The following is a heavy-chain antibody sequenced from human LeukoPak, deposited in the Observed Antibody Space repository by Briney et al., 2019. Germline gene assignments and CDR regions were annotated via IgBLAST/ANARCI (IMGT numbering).Heavy chain of an antibody. J-gene: IGHJ6*02. CDR2: ISSSSSYI. V-gene: IGHV3-21*01. Sequence: ETLSLTCSVSGVYFSSRGCYWGWVRQPPGKGLEWVSSISSSSSYIYYADSVKGRFTISRDNAKNSLYLQMNSLRAEDTAVYYCARDMVGATDYYYYYGMDVWGQGTTVTASS. CDR3: ARDMVGATDYYYYYGMDV. CDR1: GVYFSSRGCY. D-gene: IGHD1-26*01.